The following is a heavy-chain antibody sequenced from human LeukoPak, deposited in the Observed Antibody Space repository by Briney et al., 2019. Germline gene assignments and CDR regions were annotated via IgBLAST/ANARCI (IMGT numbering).Heavy chain of an antibody. V-gene: IGHV3-7*01. D-gene: IGHD5-12*01. CDR1: GFSFRDFW. CDR3: ARFGYSGWNLEY. J-gene: IGHJ4*02. Sequence: EGSLRLSCAASGFSFRDFWMTWVRQAPGKGLEWVANINQGGSVKYYVDSVEGRFTISRDDAESSLYVQMNSLRDADTAVYYCARFGYSGWNLEYWGQGTLVTVSS. CDR2: INQGGSVK.